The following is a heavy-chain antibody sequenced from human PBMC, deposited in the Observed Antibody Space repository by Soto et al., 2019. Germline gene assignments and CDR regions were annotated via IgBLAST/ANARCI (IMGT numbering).Heavy chain of an antibody. CDR2: MNPNSGNT. CDR1: GYTFTSYD. D-gene: IGHD2-2*01. Sequence: GASVKVSCKASGYTFTSYDINWGRQATGQGLEWMGWMNPNSGNTGYAQKFQGRVTMTRKISISTAYMERSSLRSEDTAVYYCASRRSCSSSSCYSVDYYYYMDVWGKGTTVTVSS. J-gene: IGHJ6*03. CDR3: ASRRSCSSSSCYSVDYYYYMDV. V-gene: IGHV1-8*01.